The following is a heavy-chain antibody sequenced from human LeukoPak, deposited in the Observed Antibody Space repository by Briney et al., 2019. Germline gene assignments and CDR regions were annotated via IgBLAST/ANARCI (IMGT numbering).Heavy chain of an antibody. Sequence: SVKVSCKASGGTFSSYAISWVRQAPGQGLEWMGGIIPIFGTANYAQKFQGRVTITTDESTSTAYMELSSLRSEDTAVYYCARSIRITMVRGAIFDYWGQGTLVTVSS. J-gene: IGHJ4*02. CDR1: GGTFSSYA. CDR3: ARSIRITMVRGAIFDY. CDR2: IIPIFGTA. D-gene: IGHD3-10*01. V-gene: IGHV1-69*05.